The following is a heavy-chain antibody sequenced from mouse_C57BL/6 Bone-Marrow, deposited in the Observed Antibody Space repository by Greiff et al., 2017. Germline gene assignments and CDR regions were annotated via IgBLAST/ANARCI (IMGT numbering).Heavy chain of an antibody. CDR2: ISSGSSTI. V-gene: IGHV5-17*01. CDR1: GFTFSDYG. Sequence: EVKVVESGGGLVKPGGSLKLSCAASGFTFSDYGMHWVRQAPEKGLEWVAYISSGSSTIYYADKVKGRFTISRDNAKNTLFLQMTSLRSEDTAMYYCARPGDGYWGFAYWGQGTLVTVSA. J-gene: IGHJ3*01. CDR3: ARPGDGYWGFAY. D-gene: IGHD2-3*01.